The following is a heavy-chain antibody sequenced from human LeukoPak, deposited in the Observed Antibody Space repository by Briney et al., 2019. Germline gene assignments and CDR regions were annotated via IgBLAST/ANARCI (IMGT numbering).Heavy chain of an antibody. CDR1: GFTFSGSP. V-gene: IGHV3-30-3*01. CDR2: ISYDGSNK. Sequence: GGSLRLSCAASGFTFSGSPMHWVRQAPGKGLEWVAVISYDGSNKYYADSVKGRFTISRDNSKNTLYLQMNSLRAEDTAVYYCARGSYPWGQGTLVTVSS. CDR3: ARGSYP. J-gene: IGHJ4*02.